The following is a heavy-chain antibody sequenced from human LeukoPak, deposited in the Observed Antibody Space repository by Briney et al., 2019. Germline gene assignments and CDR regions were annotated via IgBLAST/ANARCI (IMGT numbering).Heavy chain of an antibody. CDR3: ARREGYSYGKIDY. V-gene: IGHV4-39*01. J-gene: IGHJ4*02. CDR1: GGSISSSSYY. CDR2: IYYSGST. Sequence: TTSETLSLTCTVSGGSISSSSYYWGWIRQPPGKGLEWIGSIYYSGSTYYNPSLKSRVTISVDTSKNQFSLKLSSVTAADTAVYYCARREGYSYGKIDYWGQGTLVTVSS. D-gene: IGHD5-18*01.